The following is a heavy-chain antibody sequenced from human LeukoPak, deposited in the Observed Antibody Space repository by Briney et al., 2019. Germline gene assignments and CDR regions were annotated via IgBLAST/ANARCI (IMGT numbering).Heavy chain of an antibody. CDR1: GGSISSRSDY. J-gene: IGHJ4*02. CDR3: ARRPGEYGGNDFDY. Sequence: SETLSLTCTVSGGSISSRSDYWGWIRQPPGKGLEWIGSIYYTGSTHYNPSLKSRVTISVDPSKNQFSLKLSSVTAADTAVYYCARRPGEYGGNDFDYWGQGTLVTVSS. V-gene: IGHV4-39*01. CDR2: IYYTGST. D-gene: IGHD4/OR15-4a*01.